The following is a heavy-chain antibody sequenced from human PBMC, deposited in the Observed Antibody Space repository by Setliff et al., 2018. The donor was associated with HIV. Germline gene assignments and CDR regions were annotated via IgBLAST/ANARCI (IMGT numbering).Heavy chain of an antibody. V-gene: IGHV4-59*11. CDR1: GGSSRSHY. CDR2: IYYSGST. D-gene: IGHD5-18*01. J-gene: IGHJ4*02. CDR3: ARVPRQLLKGAAAYFDY. Sequence: SETLSLTCTVYGGSSRSHYWSWIREPPGKGLEWIGYIYYSGSTNYNPSLKSRVTISVDTSKNQFSLRLSSVTAAASAVYYCARVPRQLLKGAAAYFDYWGQGILVTVSS.